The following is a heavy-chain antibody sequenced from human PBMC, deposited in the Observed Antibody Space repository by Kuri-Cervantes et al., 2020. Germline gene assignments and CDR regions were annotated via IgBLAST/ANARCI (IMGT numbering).Heavy chain of an antibody. V-gene: IGHV1-69*13. CDR1: GYSFSGCD. CDR2: IIPIFGTA. Sequence: SVKVSCKTSGYSFSGCDINWVRQAPGQGLEWMGGIIPIFGTANYAQKFQGRVTITADESTSTAYMELSSLRSEDTAVYYCARERLTDYGNIGGNFDYWGQGTLVTVSS. J-gene: IGHJ4*02. D-gene: IGHD3-16*01. CDR3: ARERLTDYGNIGGNFDY.